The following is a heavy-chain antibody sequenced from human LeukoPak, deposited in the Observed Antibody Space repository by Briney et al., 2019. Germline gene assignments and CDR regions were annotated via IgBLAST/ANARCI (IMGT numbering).Heavy chain of an antibody. CDR1: GFTFDDYA. Sequence: GRSLRLSCAASGFTFDDYAMHWVRQAPGKGLEWVSGISWNSGSIGYADSVKGRFTISRDNAKNSLYLQMSSLRAEDMALYYYAKARDYDFWSGFDYWGQGTLVTVSS. CDR2: ISWNSGSI. D-gene: IGHD3-3*01. V-gene: IGHV3-9*03. J-gene: IGHJ4*02. CDR3: AKARDYDFWSGFDY.